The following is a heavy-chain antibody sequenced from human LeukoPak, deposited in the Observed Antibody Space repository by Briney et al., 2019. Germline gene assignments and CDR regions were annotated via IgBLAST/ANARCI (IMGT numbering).Heavy chain of an antibody. Sequence: SETLSLTCAVYGGSFSGYYWGWIRQPPGKGLEWIGSIYYSGSTYYNPSLKSRVTISVDTSKNQFSLKLSSVTAADTAVYYCARSATYYYGSGSQPPTNYYYYMDVWGKGTTVTISS. J-gene: IGHJ6*03. CDR2: IYYSGST. V-gene: IGHV4-34*01. CDR1: GGSFSGYY. D-gene: IGHD3-10*01. CDR3: ARSATYYYGSGSQPPTNYYYYMDV.